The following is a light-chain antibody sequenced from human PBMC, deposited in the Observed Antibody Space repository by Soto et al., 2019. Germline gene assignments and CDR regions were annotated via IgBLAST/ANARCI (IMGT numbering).Light chain of an antibody. Sequence: EIVLTQSPATLSLSPGERVTLSCRASQSIDTFLAWHQQKPGQAPRLLIYDTSNRAPGIPARFSGSGSGRDFTLTISSLEPEDFAGYYCQQRSNWPLTFGGGTKLEI. CDR3: QQRSNWPLT. J-gene: IGKJ4*01. V-gene: IGKV3-11*02. CDR2: DTS. CDR1: QSIDTF.